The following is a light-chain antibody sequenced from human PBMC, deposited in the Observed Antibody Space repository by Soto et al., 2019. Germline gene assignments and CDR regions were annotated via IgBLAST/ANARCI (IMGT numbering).Light chain of an antibody. CDR2: GAS. V-gene: IGKV1-39*01. Sequence: DIQMAQSPSSLSASVGDRVTITCRASESISTYLNWYKQTPGNAPKLLIYGASTLQGGVPSRFRGSGSGTDFTLTIGSLQPEDFATYYCQQSHTAPSITFGQGTRLEIK. CDR3: QQSHTAPSIT. CDR1: ESISTY. J-gene: IGKJ5*01.